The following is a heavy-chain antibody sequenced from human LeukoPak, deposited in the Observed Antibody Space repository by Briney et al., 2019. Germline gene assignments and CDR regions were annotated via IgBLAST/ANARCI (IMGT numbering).Heavy chain of an antibody. Sequence: GGSLRLSCVASGFTFTSYWMSWVRQAPGKGLEWVSYISSTGNPRHYAESVEGRFTISRDNAKNSLYLQMNSLRAEDTAVYYCAKMYGGTYIGSWGQGTLVTVSS. CDR3: AKMYGGTYIGS. V-gene: IGHV3-48*01. J-gene: IGHJ4*02. CDR1: GFTFTSYW. CDR2: ISSTGNPR. D-gene: IGHD1-26*01.